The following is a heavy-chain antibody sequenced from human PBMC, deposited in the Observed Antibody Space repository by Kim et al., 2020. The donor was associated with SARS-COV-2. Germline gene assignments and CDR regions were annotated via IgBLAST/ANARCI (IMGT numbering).Heavy chain of an antibody. CDR3: ARHSSYQLQDIDY. V-gene: IGHV5-10-1*01. J-gene: IGHJ4*02. Sequence: YSPSFQGHVTISADKSISTAYLQWSSLKASDTAMYYCARHSSYQLQDIDYWGQGTLVTVSS. D-gene: IGHD2-2*01.